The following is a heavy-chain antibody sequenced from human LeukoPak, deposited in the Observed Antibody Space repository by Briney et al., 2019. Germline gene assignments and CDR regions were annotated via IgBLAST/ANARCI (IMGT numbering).Heavy chain of an antibody. CDR1: GFTFSSYS. CDR2: ISSSSSYI. CDR3: ARSGRYFALGV. D-gene: IGHD3-9*01. V-gene: IGHV3-21*01. Sequence: PGGSLRLSCAASGFTFSSYSMNWVRQAPGEGLEGVSSISSSSSYIYYADSVKGRFTISRDNAKNSLYPQMNSLRAEDTAVYYCARSGRYFALGVWGKGTTVTVSS. J-gene: IGHJ6*04.